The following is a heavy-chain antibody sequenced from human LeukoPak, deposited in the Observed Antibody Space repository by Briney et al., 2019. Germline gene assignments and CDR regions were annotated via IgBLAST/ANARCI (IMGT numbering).Heavy chain of an antibody. V-gene: IGHV3-21*01. CDR3: AREFWSGYHP. Sequence: GGSLRLSCAASGFTFSSYSMNWVRQAPGKGLEWVSSISSSRSYIYYADSVKGRFTISRDNAKNSLYLQMNSLRAEDTAVYYCAREFWSGYHPWGQGTLVTVSS. D-gene: IGHD3-3*01. J-gene: IGHJ5*02. CDR2: ISSSRSYI. CDR1: GFTFSSYS.